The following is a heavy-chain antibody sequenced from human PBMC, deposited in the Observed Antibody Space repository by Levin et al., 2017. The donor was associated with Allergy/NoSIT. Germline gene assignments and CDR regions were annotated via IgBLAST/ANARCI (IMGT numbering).Heavy chain of an antibody. D-gene: IGHD3-22*01. V-gene: IGHV3-7*01. CDR1: GFTFSSYW. J-gene: IGHJ5*02. CDR2: IKQDGSEK. Sequence: GESLKISCAASGFTFSSYWMSWVRQAPGKGLEWVANIKQDGSEKYYVDSVKGRFTISRDNAKNSLYLQMNSLRAEDTAVYYCARPQREYYYDSSGYPHPVHWFDPWGQGTLVTVSS. CDR3: ARPQREYYYDSSGYPHPVHWFDP.